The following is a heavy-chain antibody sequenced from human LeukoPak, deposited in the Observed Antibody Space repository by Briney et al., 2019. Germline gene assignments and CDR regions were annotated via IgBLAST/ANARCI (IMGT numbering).Heavy chain of an antibody. CDR2: IYYSGST. CDR1: GGSISTYY. D-gene: IGHD3-22*01. Sequence: SETLSLTCTVSGGSISTYYWSWIRQPPGKGLEWIGYIYYSGSTNYNPSLKSRVSISEDTSKNQFSLKLTSVTAADTAVYYCARSSEGRYYYDSSGCSYYYYYMDVWGKGTTVTISS. J-gene: IGHJ6*03. CDR3: ARSSEGRYYYDSSGCSYYYYYMDV. V-gene: IGHV4-59*01.